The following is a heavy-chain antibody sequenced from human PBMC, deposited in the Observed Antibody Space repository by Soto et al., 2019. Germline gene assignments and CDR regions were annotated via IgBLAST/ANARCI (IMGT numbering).Heavy chain of an antibody. CDR1: GYTFTSYG. Sequence: ASVKVSCKASGYTFTSYGISWVRQAPGQRLEWMGWINAYNSNTKYSQKFQGRVTITRDTPASTAYMELSSLRSEDTAVYYCATGTTGFDYWGQGTLVTVSS. J-gene: IGHJ4*02. D-gene: IGHD1-1*01. CDR2: INAYNSNT. CDR3: ATGTTGFDY. V-gene: IGHV1-18*01.